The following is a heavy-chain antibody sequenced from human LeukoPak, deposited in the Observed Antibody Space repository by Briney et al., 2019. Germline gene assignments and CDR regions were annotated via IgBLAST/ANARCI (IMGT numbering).Heavy chain of an antibody. CDR1: GYTFTGYY. D-gene: IGHD3-10*01. V-gene: IGHV1-2*02. J-gene: IGHJ4*02. CDR2: INPNSGGT. CDR3: ARDKILWFRELLGY. Sequence: ASVKVSCKASGYTFTGYYMHWVRQAPGQGLEWVGWINPNSGGTNYAQKFRGRVTMTRDTSISTAYMELSRLRSDDTAVYYCARDKILWFRELLGYWGQGTLVTVSS.